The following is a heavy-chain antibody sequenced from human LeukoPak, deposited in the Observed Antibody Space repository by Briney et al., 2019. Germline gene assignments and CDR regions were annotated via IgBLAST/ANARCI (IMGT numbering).Heavy chain of an antibody. D-gene: IGHD3-22*01. CDR1: GGSFSGYY. CDR2: INHSGST. CDR3: ASAAYYYDSSGYSPITSGYFDY. V-gene: IGHV4-34*01. J-gene: IGHJ4*02. Sequence: SETLSLTCAVYGGSFSGYYWSWIRQPPGKGLEWIGEINHSGSTNYNPSLKSRVTISVDTSKNQFSLKLSSVTAADTAVYYCASAAYYYDSSGYSPITSGYFDYWGQGTLVTVSS.